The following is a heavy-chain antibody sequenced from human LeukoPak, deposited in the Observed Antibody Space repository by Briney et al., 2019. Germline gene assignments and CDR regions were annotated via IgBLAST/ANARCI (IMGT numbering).Heavy chain of an antibody. V-gene: IGHV4-39*05. D-gene: IGHD4-23*01. CDR2: IYYSGST. J-gene: IGHJ4*02. Sequence: SETPSLTCTVSGGSISSSSYYWGWIRQPPGKGLEWIGSIYYSGSTYYNPSLRSRVTISVGTSKNQFSLKLSSVTASDTAVYYCAVVTTTTFDYWGQGTLVTVSS. CDR3: AVVTTTTFDY. CDR1: GGSISSSSYY.